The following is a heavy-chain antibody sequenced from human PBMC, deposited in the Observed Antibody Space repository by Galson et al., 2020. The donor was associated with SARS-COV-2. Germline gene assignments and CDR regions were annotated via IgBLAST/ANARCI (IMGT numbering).Heavy chain of an antibody. Sequence: SLKSRVTISVDTSKNQFSLKLSSVTAADTAVYYCARVHDLLGYCSSTSCYSIDYWGQGTLVTVSS. J-gene: IGHJ4*02. D-gene: IGHD2-2*01. V-gene: IGHV4-39*07. CDR3: ARVHDLLGYCSSTSCYSIDY.